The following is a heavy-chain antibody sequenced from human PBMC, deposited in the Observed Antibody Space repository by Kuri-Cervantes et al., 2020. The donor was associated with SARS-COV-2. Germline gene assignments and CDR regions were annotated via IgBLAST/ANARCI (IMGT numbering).Heavy chain of an antibody. V-gene: IGHV3-33*01. J-gene: IGHJ4*02. CDR3: ARDLVPAAMLDY. CDR2: IWYDGSNK. CDR1: GFTISSYG. Sequence: GESLKISCAASGFTISSYGMHWVRQAPGKGLEWVAVIWYDGSNKYYADSVKGRFTISRDNSKNTLYLQMNSLRAEDTAVYYCARDLVPAAMLDYWGQGTLVTVSS. D-gene: IGHD2-2*01.